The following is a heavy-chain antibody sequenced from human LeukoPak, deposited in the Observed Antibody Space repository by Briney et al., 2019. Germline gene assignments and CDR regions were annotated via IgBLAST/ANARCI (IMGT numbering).Heavy chain of an antibody. Sequence: SETLSLTCAVYGGSFSGYYWSWIRQPPGKGLEWIGEINHSGSTNYNPSLKSRVTISVDTSKNQFSLKLSSVTASDTAVYYCARRRRSLAVAGGYFDYWGQGTLVTVSS. V-gene: IGHV4-34*01. D-gene: IGHD6-19*01. CDR3: ARRRRSLAVAGGYFDY. CDR2: INHSGST. J-gene: IGHJ4*02. CDR1: GGSFSGYY.